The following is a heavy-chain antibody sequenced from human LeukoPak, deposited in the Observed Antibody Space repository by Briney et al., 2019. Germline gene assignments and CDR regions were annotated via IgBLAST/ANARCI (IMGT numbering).Heavy chain of an antibody. CDR1: GFTFTSSA. Sequence: SVKVSCKASGFTFTSSAMQWVRQARGQRLEWIGWIVVGSGSTNYAQKFQERVTITRDMSTSTAYMELSSLRSEDTAVYYCAAGPIKAMSDVRWGQGTLVTVSS. J-gene: IGHJ4*02. V-gene: IGHV1-58*02. D-gene: IGHD2-21*01. CDR2: IVVGSGST. CDR3: AAGPIKAMSDVR.